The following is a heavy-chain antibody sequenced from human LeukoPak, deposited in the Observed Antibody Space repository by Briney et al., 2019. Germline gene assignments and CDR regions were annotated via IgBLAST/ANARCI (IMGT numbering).Heavy chain of an antibody. D-gene: IGHD3-22*01. CDR1: GVTFSSYA. CDR2: IIPIFGTA. CDR3: ARASYYDSSGYNY. Sequence: SVKVSCKASGVTFSSYATSWVRQAPGQGLERMGRIIPIFGTANYAQKFQGRVTITTDESTSTAYMELSSLRSEDTAVYYCARASYYDSSGYNYWGQGTLVTVSS. V-gene: IGHV1-69*05. J-gene: IGHJ4*02.